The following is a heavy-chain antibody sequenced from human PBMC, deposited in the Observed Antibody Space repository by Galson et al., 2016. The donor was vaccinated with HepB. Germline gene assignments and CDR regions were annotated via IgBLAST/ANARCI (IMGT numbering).Heavy chain of an antibody. J-gene: IGHJ3*02. V-gene: IGHV3-23*01. CDR1: GFTLSSAA. Sequence: SLRLSCAASGFTLSSAAMSWVRQAPGKGLEWVSAIHNDGGSTYYADSVKGRFTISRDNSKNTLYLQMNSLRAEDTAVYYCARVPGSIWGQGTMVTVSS. CDR2: IHNDGGST. CDR3: ARVPGSI.